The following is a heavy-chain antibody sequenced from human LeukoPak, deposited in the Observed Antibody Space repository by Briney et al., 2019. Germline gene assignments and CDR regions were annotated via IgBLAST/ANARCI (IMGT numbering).Heavy chain of an antibody. Sequence: GGSLRLSCAASGFTFSSYGMHWVRQAPGKGLEWVAVIWYDGSNKYYADSVKGRFTISRDNSKNTLFLQMSSLRTEDTAVYHCAKGVSSWYYFDNWGQGTLVTVSS. D-gene: IGHD6-13*01. CDR2: IWYDGSNK. V-gene: IGHV3-30*02. CDR1: GFTFSSYG. CDR3: AKGVSSWYYFDN. J-gene: IGHJ4*02.